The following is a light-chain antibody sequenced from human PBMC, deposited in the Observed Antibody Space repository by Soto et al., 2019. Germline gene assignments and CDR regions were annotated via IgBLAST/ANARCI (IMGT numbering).Light chain of an antibody. CDR3: QQLCTWPP. J-gene: IGKJ4*01. CDR2: DAS. Sequence: EIVLTQSPATLSLSPGERATLSCRASQSVSSYLAWYQQKPGQAPRLLIYDASNRATGIPARFSGSGSGIDFTLTFSCLEPEDFEVYSCQQLCTWPPFGGGT. V-gene: IGKV3-11*01. CDR1: QSVSSY.